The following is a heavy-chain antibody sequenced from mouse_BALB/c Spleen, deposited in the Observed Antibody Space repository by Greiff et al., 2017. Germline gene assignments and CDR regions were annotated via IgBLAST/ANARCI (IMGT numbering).Heavy chain of an antibody. J-gene: IGHJ3*01. CDR1: GFNIKDTY. V-gene: IGHV14-3*02. D-gene: IGHD1-1*01. Sequence: EVKLQQSGAELVKPGASVKLSCTASGFNIKDTYMHWVKQRPEQGLEWIGRIDPANGNTKYDPKFQGKATITADTSSNTAYLQLSSLTSEDTAVYYCAGGYGSGSWFAYWGQGTLVTVSA. CDR3: AGGYGSGSWFAY. CDR2: IDPANGNT.